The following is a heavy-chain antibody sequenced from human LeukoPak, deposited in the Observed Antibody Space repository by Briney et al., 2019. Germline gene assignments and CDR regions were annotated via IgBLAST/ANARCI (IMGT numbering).Heavy chain of an antibody. CDR1: GGSISSGGYY. D-gene: IGHD3-10*01. CDR2: IYYSGST. Sequence: SQTLSLTCTVSGGSISSGGYYSSWIRQHPGKGLEWIGYIYYSGSTYYNPSLKIRVTISVDTSKNQFSLKLSSVTAADTAVYYCARGLRSIGYFDYWGQGTLVTVSS. J-gene: IGHJ4*02. V-gene: IGHV4-31*03. CDR3: ARGLRSIGYFDY.